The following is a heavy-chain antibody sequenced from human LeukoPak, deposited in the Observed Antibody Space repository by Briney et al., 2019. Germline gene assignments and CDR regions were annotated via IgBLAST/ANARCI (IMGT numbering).Heavy chain of an antibody. Sequence: GGSLRLSCAASGFTFSNYWMHWVRQAPGKGLVWVSRINSDGSSTNYADSVKGRFTISRDNAKNSLYLQMNSLRAEDTAVYYCARESAAAPWEFDYWGQGTLVTVSS. CDR1: GFTFSNYW. D-gene: IGHD6-13*01. J-gene: IGHJ4*02. CDR3: ARESAAAPWEFDY. V-gene: IGHV3-74*01. CDR2: INSDGSST.